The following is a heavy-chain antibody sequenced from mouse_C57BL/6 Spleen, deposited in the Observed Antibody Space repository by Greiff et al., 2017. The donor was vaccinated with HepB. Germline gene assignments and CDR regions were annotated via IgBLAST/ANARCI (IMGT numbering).Heavy chain of an antibody. CDR1: GYTFTSYW. CDR2: IDPSDSYT. V-gene: IGHV1-59*01. D-gene: IGHD1-1*01. J-gene: IGHJ2*01. Sequence: VQLQQPGAELVRPGTSVKLSCKASGYTFTSYWMHWVKQRPGQGLEWIGVIDPSDSYTNYNQKFKGKATLTVDTSSSTAYMQISSLTSEDSAVYYGARKRGSRQYDFDYWGQGTTLTVSS. CDR3: ARKRGSRQYDFDY.